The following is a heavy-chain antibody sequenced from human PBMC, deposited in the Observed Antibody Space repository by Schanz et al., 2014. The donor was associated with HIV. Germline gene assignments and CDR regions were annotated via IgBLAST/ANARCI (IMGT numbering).Heavy chain of an antibody. J-gene: IGHJ6*02. Sequence: EVQLLESGGGLVQPGGSLRLSCAASGFTFSSYAMSWVRQAPGKGLEWVSGISGNGGHTWYADSVKGRFTISRDNPKNMLYLQMNSLRPEDTAVYYCAKDAGGAMDVWGQGTTVTVSS. CDR3: AKDAGGAMDV. D-gene: IGHD3-16*01. CDR1: GFTFSSYA. CDR2: ISGNGGHT. V-gene: IGHV3-23*01.